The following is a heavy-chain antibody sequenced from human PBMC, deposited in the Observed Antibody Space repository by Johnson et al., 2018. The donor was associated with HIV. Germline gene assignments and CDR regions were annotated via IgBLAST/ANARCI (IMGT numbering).Heavy chain of an antibody. CDR2: VSWIGGSI. D-gene: IGHD2-2*01. J-gene: IGHJ3*02. V-gene: IGHV3-20*04. Sequence: VQLVESGGVVVQPGGSLRLSCAASGFTFDDYAMHWVRQAPGKGLEWVSGVSWIGGSIGYADSVKGRFTISRDNAKNYLYLQMNSLRAEDTAVYYCAKTVIVVVPAARGDAFDIWGQGTMVTVSS. CDR1: GFTFDDYA. CDR3: AKTVIVVVPAARGDAFDI.